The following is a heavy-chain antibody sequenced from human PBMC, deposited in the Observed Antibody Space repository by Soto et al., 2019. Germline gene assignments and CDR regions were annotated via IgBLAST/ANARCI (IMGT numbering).Heavy chain of an antibody. CDR1: GFTFSSYA. Sequence: VGSLRLSCAASGFTFSSYAMHWVRQAPGKGLEWVAVISYDGSNKYYADSVKGRFTISRYNSKNTLYLQMNSLRAEDTAVYYCARDRPRLDTDFWSGFPDYWGQGTLVTVSS. CDR2: ISYDGSNK. J-gene: IGHJ4*02. CDR3: ARDRPRLDTDFWSGFPDY. D-gene: IGHD3-3*01. V-gene: IGHV3-30-3*01.